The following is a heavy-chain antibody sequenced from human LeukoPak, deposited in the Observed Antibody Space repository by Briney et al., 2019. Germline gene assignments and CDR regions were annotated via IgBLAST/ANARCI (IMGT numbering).Heavy chain of an antibody. V-gene: IGHV4-38-2*02. CDR2: IYHSGST. Sequence: PSETLSLTCTVSGYSISSGYYWGWIRQPPGKGLEWIGSIYHSGSTYYNPSLKSRVTISVDTSKNQFSLKLSSVTAADTAVYYCARGSNWNLNWFDPWGQGTLVTVSS. J-gene: IGHJ5*02. CDR1: GYSISSGYY. D-gene: IGHD1-20*01. CDR3: ARGSNWNLNWFDP.